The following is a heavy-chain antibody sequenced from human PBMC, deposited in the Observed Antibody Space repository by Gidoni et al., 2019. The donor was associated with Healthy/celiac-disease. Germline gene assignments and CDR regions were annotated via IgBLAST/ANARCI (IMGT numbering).Heavy chain of an antibody. CDR1: GGSISSGGYY. D-gene: IGHD3-16*01. V-gene: IGHV4-31*01. CDR3: GRGVGAVGYFDY. Sequence: QVQLQESGPGLVKRSQTLSLTCTVSGGSISSGGYYWSWIRQHPWKCLEWIGYIYYSGITYYNLSLKMKFTISVDTSKTQFSLKLCFVTAADPAVYYWGRGVGAVGYFDYWGQGTLVTVSS. CDR2: IYYSGIT. J-gene: IGHJ4*02.